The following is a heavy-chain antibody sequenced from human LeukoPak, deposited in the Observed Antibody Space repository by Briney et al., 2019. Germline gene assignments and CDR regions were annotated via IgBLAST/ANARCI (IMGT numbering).Heavy chain of an antibody. CDR2: INHSGST. J-gene: IGHJ4*02. D-gene: IGHD3-10*01. CDR3: ARGGTNDYGSGCYYLYYFDY. Sequence: SETLSLTCAVYGGSFSGYYWSWIRQPPGKGLEWIGEINHSGSTNYNPSLKSRVTISVDTSKNQFSLELSSVTAADTAVYSCARGGTNDYGSGCYYLYYFDYWGQGTLVTVSS. CDR1: GGSFSGYY. V-gene: IGHV4-34*01.